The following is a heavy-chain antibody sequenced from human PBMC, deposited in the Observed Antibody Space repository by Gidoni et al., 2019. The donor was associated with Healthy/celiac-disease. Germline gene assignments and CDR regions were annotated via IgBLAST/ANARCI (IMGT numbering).Heavy chain of an antibody. CDR1: GCTFSRYS. CDR3: ARVWMYYYDY. V-gene: IGHV3-21*01. CDR2: ISSSGSTI. D-gene: IGHD5-12*01. Sequence: EVQLVESGGGLVKPGGSMRLSCAAPGCTFSRYSMNWVRQAPGKGLEWVSSISSSGSTIYSADSVKGRFTISRDNAKNSLYLQMNSLRAEDTAVYYCARVWMYYYDYWGQRTLVTVSS. J-gene: IGHJ4*02.